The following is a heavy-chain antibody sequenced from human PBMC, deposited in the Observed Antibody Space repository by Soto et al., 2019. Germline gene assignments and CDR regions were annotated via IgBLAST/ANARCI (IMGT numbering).Heavy chain of an antibody. CDR1: AFTFSSYG. V-gene: IGHV3-30-3*01. CDR3: ARETVH. CDR2: ISYDGSNK. J-gene: IGHJ1*01. Sequence: GGSLRLSWAASAFTFSSYGMHWVRQAPGKGLEWVAVISYDGSNKYYADSVKGRFTISRDNSKNTLYLQMNSLRAEDTAVYYCARETVHWGQGTLVTVSS. D-gene: IGHD1-1*01.